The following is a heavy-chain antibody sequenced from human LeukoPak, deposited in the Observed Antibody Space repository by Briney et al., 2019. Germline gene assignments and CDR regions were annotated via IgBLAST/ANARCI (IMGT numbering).Heavy chain of an antibody. V-gene: IGHV3-23*01. CDR3: AKRIVGAAAPFDF. D-gene: IGHD1-26*01. CDR2: ISGSGHST. Sequence: GGSLRLSCAASGFTFSSYAMSWVRQAPGKGLELVSAISGSGHSTYFADSVKGRFTISRDNSKNTLWLQMNSLRAEDTAIYYCAKRIVGAAAPFDFWGQGTLVTVSS. J-gene: IGHJ4*02. CDR1: GFTFSSYA.